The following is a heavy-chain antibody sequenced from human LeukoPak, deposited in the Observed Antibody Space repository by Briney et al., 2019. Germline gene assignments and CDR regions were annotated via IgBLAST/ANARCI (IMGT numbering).Heavy chain of an antibody. Sequence: ASVEVSCKASGYTSTSYGISWVRQAPGQGLEWMGWISAYNGNTNYAQKLQGRVTMTTDTSTSTAYMELRSLRSDDTAVYYCARDTLTGSGLDAFDIWGQGTMVTVSS. D-gene: IGHD3-9*01. J-gene: IGHJ3*02. CDR1: GYTSTSYG. V-gene: IGHV1-18*01. CDR2: ISAYNGNT. CDR3: ARDTLTGSGLDAFDI.